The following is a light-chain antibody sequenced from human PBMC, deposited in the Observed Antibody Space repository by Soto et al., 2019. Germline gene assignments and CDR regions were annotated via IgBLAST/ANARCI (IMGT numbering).Light chain of an antibody. CDR1: QSVSSSY. J-gene: IGKJ1*01. CDR2: GAS. Sequence: EIVLTQSPGTLSSSPGERATLSCRASQSVSSSYLAWYQQKPGQAPRLLIYGASSRATGIPDRFGGSGSGTDFTLTLSRLEPEDFAVYYCQQYRTFGQGTKVDIK. V-gene: IGKV3-20*01. CDR3: QQYRT.